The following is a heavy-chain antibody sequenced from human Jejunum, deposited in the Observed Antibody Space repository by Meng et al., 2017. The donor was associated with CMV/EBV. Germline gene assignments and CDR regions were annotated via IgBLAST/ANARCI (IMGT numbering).Heavy chain of an antibody. CDR2: MYYSGST. CDR1: GGSISSSGYY. J-gene: IGHJ4*02. CDR3: ARDASGSYYFDS. V-gene: IGHV4-39*07. D-gene: IGHD3-10*01. Sequence: VSGGSISSSGYYWGWVRQPTGKGLEWIGSMYYSGSTYYNPPLKSRVTISEVTSKNQFSLYLSSVTAADTAVYYCARDASGSYYFDSWGQGTLVTVSS.